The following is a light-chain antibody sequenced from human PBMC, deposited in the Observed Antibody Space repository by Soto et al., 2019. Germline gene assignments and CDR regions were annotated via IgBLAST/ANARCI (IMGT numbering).Light chain of an antibody. CDR2: DAS. J-gene: IGKJ2*01. V-gene: IGKV3-11*01. Sequence: ESVLTQSPATLSLSPGERATLSCRASQSVSSYLAWYQQKPGQAPRLLIYDASNRATGIPARFSGSGSGTDFTLTISSLEPEDFAVYYCQQRSNWPPKYTFGQGIKLEIK. CDR1: QSVSSY. CDR3: QQRSNWPPKYT.